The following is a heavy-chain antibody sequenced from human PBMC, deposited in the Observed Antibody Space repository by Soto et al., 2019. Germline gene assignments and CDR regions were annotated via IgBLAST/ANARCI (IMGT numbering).Heavy chain of an antibody. CDR3: AASVRYIGGW. CDR1: GFTFSSSG. CDR2: IADNGGRT. Sequence: GGSLRLSCAASGFTFSSSGMSWVRQVPGKGLDWVANIADNGGRTFYAESVKGRFTISRDNSQNTLYLQMNSLRAEDTAVYYCAASVRYIGGWWGQGTLVIVSS. V-gene: IGHV3-23*01. D-gene: IGHD6-25*01. J-gene: IGHJ4*02.